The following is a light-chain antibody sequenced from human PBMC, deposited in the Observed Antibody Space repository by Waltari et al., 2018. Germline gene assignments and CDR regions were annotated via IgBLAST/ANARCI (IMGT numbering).Light chain of an antibody. Sequence: AIQLTQSPSSLSASLGDRVTITCRASQGVISAFAWYQQKTGKAPKLLIYAASTVENGVPSTFIGSGSGTEFTLTITSLQPGDFATYYCQQFSTCPTFGGGTMVEIK. CDR2: AAS. V-gene: IGKV1-13*02. J-gene: IGKJ4*01. CDR1: QGVISA. CDR3: QQFSTCPT.